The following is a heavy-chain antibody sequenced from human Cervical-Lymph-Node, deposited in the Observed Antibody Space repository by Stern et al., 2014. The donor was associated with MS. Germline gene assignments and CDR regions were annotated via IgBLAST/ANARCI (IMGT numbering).Heavy chain of an antibody. D-gene: IGHD2-8*01. CDR1: GFSLSTSGMR. CDR2: IDWDDDK. CDR3: ARIPTNGYFDY. J-gene: IGHJ4*02. V-gene: IGHV2-70*04. Sequence: QITLKESGPALVKPTQTLTLTCTFSGFSLSTSGMRVSWIRQPPGKALEWLARIDWDDDKFSSTSLKPRLTISKDTSKNQVVLTMTNMDPVDTATYYCARIPTNGYFDYWGQGTLVTVSS.